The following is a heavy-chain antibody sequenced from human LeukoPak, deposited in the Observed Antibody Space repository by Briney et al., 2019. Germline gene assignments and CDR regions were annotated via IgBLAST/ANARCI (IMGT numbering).Heavy chain of an antibody. J-gene: IGHJ6*02. D-gene: IGHD5/OR15-5a*01. CDR1: GYTFTGYH. CDR2: TNPNTGGT. Sequence: ASVKVSCKASGYTFTGYHIHWARQAPGQGLEWMGWTNPNTGGTKYTQNFQGRVTMTWDTSITTAYMELSRLRSDDTAVYYCARDRSVRLRTYYSYGMDVWGQGTTVTVSS. V-gene: IGHV1-2*02. CDR3: ARDRSVRLRTYYSYGMDV.